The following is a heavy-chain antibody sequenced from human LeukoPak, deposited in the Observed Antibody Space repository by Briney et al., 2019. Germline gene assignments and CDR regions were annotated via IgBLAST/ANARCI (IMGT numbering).Heavy chain of an antibody. Sequence: SETLSLTFSVSGGSISSSSYSWGWIRQPPGKGLELLGNIFYSGSTFYNSSLKSRVTISVDTSKIHFSLRVSSATAADTAMYYCARGRRQQLVDAFDIWGQGTMVTVSS. D-gene: IGHD6-13*01. J-gene: IGHJ3*02. CDR2: IFYSGST. V-gene: IGHV4-39*02. CDR3: ARGRRQQLVDAFDI. CDR1: GGSISSSSYS.